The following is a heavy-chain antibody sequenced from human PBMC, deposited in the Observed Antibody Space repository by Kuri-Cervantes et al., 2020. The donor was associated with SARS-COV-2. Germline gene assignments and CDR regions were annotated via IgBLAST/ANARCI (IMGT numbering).Heavy chain of an antibody. D-gene: IGHD3-22*01. CDR1: GYTFTSYG. J-gene: IGHJ6*02. CDR3: ARGDGTYYYDSSGYLGMDV. Sequence: ASVKVSCKASGYTFTSYGISWVRQAPGQGLEWMGWISAYNGHTISAQQFQGRVSMTTDTSTSTAYMELSSLRSEDTAVYYCARGDGTYYYDSSGYLGMDVWGQGTTVTVSS. CDR2: ISAYNGHT. V-gene: IGHV1-18*01.